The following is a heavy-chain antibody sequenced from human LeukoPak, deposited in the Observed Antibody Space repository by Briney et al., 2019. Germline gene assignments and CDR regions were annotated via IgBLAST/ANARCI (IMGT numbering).Heavy chain of an antibody. CDR2: INHSGST. CDR3: ARRRRSGSYYRDAFDI. J-gene: IGHJ3*02. V-gene: IGHV4-34*01. Sequence: SETLSLTCAVYGGSFSGYYWSWIRQPPGKGLEWIGEINHSGSTNYNPSLKSRVTISVDTSKNQFSLKLSSVTAADTAVYYCARRRRSGSYYRDAFDIWGQGTMVTVSS. CDR1: GGSFSGYY. D-gene: IGHD3-10*01.